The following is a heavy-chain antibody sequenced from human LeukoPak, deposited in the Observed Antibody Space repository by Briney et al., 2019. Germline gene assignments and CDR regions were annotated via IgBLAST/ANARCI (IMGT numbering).Heavy chain of an antibody. Sequence: GGSLRLSCAASGFTFSSYAMHWVRQAPGKGLEWVAVISYDGSNKYYADSVKGRFTISRDNSKNTLYLQMNSLRAEDTAVYYCASRLEGWGQGTLVTVSS. V-gene: IGHV3-30-3*01. CDR1: GFTFSSYA. CDR2: ISYDGSNK. CDR3: ASRLEG. J-gene: IGHJ4*02. D-gene: IGHD3-3*01.